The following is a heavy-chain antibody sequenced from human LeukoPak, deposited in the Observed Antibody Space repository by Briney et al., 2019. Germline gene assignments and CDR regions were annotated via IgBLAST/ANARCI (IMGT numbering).Heavy chain of an antibody. CDR2: ISGSGGKT. J-gene: IGHJ4*02. V-gene: IGHV3-23*01. CDR3: ARGLGGIFGVVIIASPFFDY. D-gene: IGHD3-3*01. CDR1: GFTFSDYG. Sequence: PGGSLRLSCVASGFTFSDYGMIWVRQAPGKGLEWVAAISGSGGKTYYADSVKGRFTISRDNSKNTLYLQMNSLRAEDTAVYSCARGLGGIFGVVIIASPFFDYWGQGTLVTVSS.